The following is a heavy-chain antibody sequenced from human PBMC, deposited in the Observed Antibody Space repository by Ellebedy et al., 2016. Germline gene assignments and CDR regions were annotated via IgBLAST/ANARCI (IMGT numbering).Heavy chain of an antibody. CDR2: IYYNGST. CDR3: AASAEVPGWIEN. J-gene: IGHJ4*02. D-gene: IGHD6-19*01. Sequence: GSLRLSCTVSGGSINTRNSSWGWIRQPPGKGLEWIATIYYNGSTHYAPSLKSRVTISVDTPKNHFSLRLNSVTATDTSVYYGAASAEVPGWIENWGQGIMVTVAS. V-gene: IGHV4-39*02. CDR1: GGSINTRNSS.